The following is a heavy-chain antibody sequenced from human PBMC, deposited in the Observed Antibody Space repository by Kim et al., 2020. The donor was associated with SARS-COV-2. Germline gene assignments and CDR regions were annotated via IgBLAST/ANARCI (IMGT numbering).Heavy chain of an antibody. D-gene: IGHD2-2*01. J-gene: IGHJ6*02. CDR2: ISGSGGST. CDR1: GFTFSSYA. V-gene: IGHV3-23*01. Sequence: GGSLRLSCAASGFTFSSYAMSWVRQAPGKGLEWVSAISGSGGSTYYADSVKGRFTISRDNSKNTLYLQMNSLRAEDTAVYYCAKDRNVVVVPAAAYYYYYGMDVWGQGTTVTVSS. CDR3: AKDRNVVVVPAAAYYYYYGMDV.